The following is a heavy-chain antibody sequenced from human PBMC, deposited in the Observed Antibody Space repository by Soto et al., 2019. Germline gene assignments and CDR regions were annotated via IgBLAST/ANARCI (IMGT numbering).Heavy chain of an antibody. CDR3: AKHPNGEYVGGFDF. CDR1: GFTFRSFA. Sequence: EVRLVESGGDLVQPGGSLKLSCAASGFTFRSFAMSWVRQAPGKGPEWVSGISGNGGRTYYADSVKGLFTISRDNSKCSRYLLMDRPRAGFRAVYYRAKHPNGEYVGGFDFRGQGTMVIVSS. CDR2: ISGNGGRT. D-gene: IGHD4-17*01. V-gene: IGHV3-23*04. J-gene: IGHJ3*01.